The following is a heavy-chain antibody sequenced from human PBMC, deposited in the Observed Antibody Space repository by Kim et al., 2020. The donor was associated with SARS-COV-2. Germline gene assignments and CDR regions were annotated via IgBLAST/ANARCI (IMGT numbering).Heavy chain of an antibody. Sequence: SETLSLTCTVSGGSISSSSYYWGWIRQPPGKGLEWLVCIYYSGSTYYNPSLKSRVTISVDTSKNQFSLKLSSVTAADAAVYYCARLSEGLWQQLVRGDYFDDWGQGTLVTVSS. CDR1: GGSISSSSYY. V-gene: IGHV4-39*01. CDR2: IYYSGST. J-gene: IGHJ4*02. D-gene: IGHD6-13*01. CDR3: ARLSEGLWQQLVRGDYFDD.